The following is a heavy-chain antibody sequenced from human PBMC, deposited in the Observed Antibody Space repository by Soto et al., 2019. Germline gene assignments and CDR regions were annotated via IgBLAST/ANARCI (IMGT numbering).Heavy chain of an antibody. CDR1: GFTFSSYA. CDR3: ARDRNYGDPPGYYFDY. Sequence: GGSLRLSCAASGFTFSSYAMHWVRQAPGKGLEYVSAISSNGGSTYYANSVKGRFTISRDNSKNTLYLQMGSLRAEDMAVYYCARDRNYGDPPGYYFDYWGQGTLVTVSS. D-gene: IGHD4-17*01. CDR2: ISSNGGST. V-gene: IGHV3-64*01. J-gene: IGHJ4*02.